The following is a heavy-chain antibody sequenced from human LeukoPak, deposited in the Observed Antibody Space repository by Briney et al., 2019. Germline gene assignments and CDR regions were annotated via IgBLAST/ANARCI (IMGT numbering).Heavy chain of an antibody. CDR1: GYTFTGYY. CDR3: ARVVGDYYDSRYDY. D-gene: IGHD3-22*01. J-gene: IGHJ4*02. CDR2: INPNSGGT. V-gene: IGHV1-2*02. Sequence: ASVKVSCKASGYTFTGYYMHWVRQAPGQGLEWMGWINPNSGGTNYAQKFQGRVTMTRDTSISTAYMELSRLRSDDTAVYYCARVVGDYYDSRYDYWGQGTLVTVSS.